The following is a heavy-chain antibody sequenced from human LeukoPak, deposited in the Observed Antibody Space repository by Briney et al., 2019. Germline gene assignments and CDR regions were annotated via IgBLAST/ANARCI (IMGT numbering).Heavy chain of an antibody. CDR2: IWYDGSNK. CDR3: AKDLGYCSSTSCYKRDY. D-gene: IGHD2-2*02. V-gene: IGHV3-33*06. CDR1: GFTFSSYG. J-gene: IGHJ4*02. Sequence: PGGSLRLSCAASGFTFSSYGMHWVRQAPGKGLEWVAVIWYDGSNKYYADSVKGRFTISRDNSKNTLYLQMNSLRAEDTAVYYCAKDLGYCSSTSCYKRDYWGQGTLVTVSS.